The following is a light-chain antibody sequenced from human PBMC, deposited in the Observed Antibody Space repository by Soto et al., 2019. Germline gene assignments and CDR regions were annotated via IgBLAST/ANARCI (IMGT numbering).Light chain of an antibody. CDR1: SGDVGGYNF. CDR2: DVN. V-gene: IGLV2-14*03. J-gene: IGLJ2*01. Sequence: QSVLAQPASVSGSPGQSITISCTGTSGDVGGYNFVSWYQQHPGKAPKLMIYDVNNRPSGVSNRFSGSKSGNTASLTISGLQAEDEADYYCSSYTSITTLDVVFGGGTKVTVL. CDR3: SSYTSITTLDVV.